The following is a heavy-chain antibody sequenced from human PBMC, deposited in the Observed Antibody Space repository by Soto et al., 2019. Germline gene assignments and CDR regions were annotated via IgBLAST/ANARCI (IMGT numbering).Heavy chain of an antibody. Sequence: EVHVVESGGDLVRPGGSLTLSCATSRFMFSSAWMSWVRQAPGRGLEWVARIKSKSEGETRDYAAPVKGRFDISRDDSKKMVYLQMNSLIAEDTGLYYCVEGWNDFWGQGTLVTVSS. CDR3: VEGWNDF. D-gene: IGHD1-1*01. V-gene: IGHV3-15*01. J-gene: IGHJ4*02. CDR2: IKSKSEGETR. CDR1: RFMFSSAW.